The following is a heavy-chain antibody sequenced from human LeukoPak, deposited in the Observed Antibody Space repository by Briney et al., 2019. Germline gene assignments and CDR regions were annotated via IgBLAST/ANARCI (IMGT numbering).Heavy chain of an antibody. V-gene: IGHV3-21*01. CDR3: ARGSGGNLDY. CDR1: GFTFSSHS. J-gene: IGHJ4*02. D-gene: IGHD2-15*01. Sequence: GGSLRLSCAASGFTFSSHSMNWVRQAPGKGLEWVSSISSSSSYIYYADSVKGRFTISRDNAKNSLYLQMNSLRAEDTAVYYCARGSGGNLDYWGQGTLVTVSS. CDR2: ISSSSSYI.